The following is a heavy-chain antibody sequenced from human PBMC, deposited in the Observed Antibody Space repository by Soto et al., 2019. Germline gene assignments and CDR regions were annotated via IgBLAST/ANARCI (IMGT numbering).Heavy chain of an antibody. CDR3: ARSLRGYSGYSGY. CDR1: GFTFSDYY. Sequence: QVQLVESGGGLVKPGGCLRLSCAASGFTFSDYYMSWIRQAPGKGLEWVSYISSSGSDTNYAYSVKGRFTVSRDNAKNSLYLQMNSLRAEDTAVYYCARSLRGYSGYSGYWGQGTLVTVSS. CDR2: ISSSGSDT. V-gene: IGHV3-11*05. J-gene: IGHJ4*02. D-gene: IGHD5-12*01.